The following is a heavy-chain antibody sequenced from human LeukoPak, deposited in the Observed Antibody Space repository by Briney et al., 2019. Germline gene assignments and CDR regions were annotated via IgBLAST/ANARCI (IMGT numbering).Heavy chain of an antibody. CDR3: ARANYGDYVY. J-gene: IGHJ4*02. D-gene: IGHD4-17*01. CDR1: GFTFSDYY. CDR2: IYYSGST. Sequence: GSLRLSCAASGFTFSDYYMSWIRQSPGKGLEWIGNIYYSGSTYYNPSLKSRLTISVDTSKDQFSLKLNSMTAADTAVYYCARANYGDYVYWGQGTLVTVSS. V-gene: IGHV4-59*04.